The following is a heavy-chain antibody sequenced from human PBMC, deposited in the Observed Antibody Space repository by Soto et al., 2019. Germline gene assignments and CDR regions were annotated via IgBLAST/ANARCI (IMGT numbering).Heavy chain of an antibody. CDR3: ERESTLGYYSGLNV. D-gene: IGHD2-15*01. CDR2: ISYDGTNQ. Sequence: QVQLVESGGGVVQPETSLRLSCTVSGFTFRNYPMHWVRQAPGKGLECVAVISYDGTNQYYTHSVKGRFTNSRDNSKNTLYLVMNSLRPEDTAVNYWERESTLGYYSGLNVWGQGTTVTVSS. J-gene: IGHJ6*02. V-gene: IGHV3-30-3*01. CDR1: GFTFRNYP.